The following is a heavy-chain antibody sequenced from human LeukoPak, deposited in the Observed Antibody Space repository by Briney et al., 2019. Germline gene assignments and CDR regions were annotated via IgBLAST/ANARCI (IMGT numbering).Heavy chain of an antibody. CDR3: ARDSGTTGEVKFDP. Sequence: SETLSLTCTVSGGSISRYYWSWIRQPPGKGLEWIGFIYYTGTTNYNSSLKSRVTISVDMSKNQFSLKLSSVTAADTAVYYCARDSGTTGEVKFDPWGQGTLVTVSS. D-gene: IGHD3-10*01. J-gene: IGHJ5*02. CDR1: GGSISRYY. V-gene: IGHV4-59*12. CDR2: IYYTGTT.